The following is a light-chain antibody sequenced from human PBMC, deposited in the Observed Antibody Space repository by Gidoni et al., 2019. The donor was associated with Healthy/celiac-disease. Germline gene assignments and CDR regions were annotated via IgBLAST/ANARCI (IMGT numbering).Light chain of an antibody. J-gene: IGKJ3*01. CDR2: WAS. CDR3: QQYYSTPPT. Sequence: DIVMTPSPASLAVSLGERATNNCKSSQSVLYSSNNKNYLAWYQQKPGQPPKLLIYWASTRESGVPDRFSGSGSGTDFTLTISSLKAEDVAVYYCQQYYSTPPTFGPGTKVDIK. V-gene: IGKV4-1*01. CDR1: QSVLYSSNNKNY.